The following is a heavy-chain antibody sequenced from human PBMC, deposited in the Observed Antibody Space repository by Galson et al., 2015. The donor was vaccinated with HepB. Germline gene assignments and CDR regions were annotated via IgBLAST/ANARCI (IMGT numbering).Heavy chain of an antibody. Sequence: SLRLSCAASGFTFSSYSMNWVRQAPGKGLEWVSSISSSSSYIYYADSVKGRFTISRDNAKNSLYLQMNSLRAEDTAVYYCASEWEPSLFDPWGQGTLVTVSS. V-gene: IGHV3-21*01. CDR3: ASEWEPSLFDP. CDR2: ISSSSSYI. J-gene: IGHJ5*02. D-gene: IGHD1-26*01. CDR1: GFTFSSYS.